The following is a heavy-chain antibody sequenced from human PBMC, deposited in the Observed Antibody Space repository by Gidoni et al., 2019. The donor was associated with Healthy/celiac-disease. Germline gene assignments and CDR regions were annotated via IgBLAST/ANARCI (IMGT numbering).Heavy chain of an antibody. V-gene: IGHV3-21*01. CDR2: ISSSSSYI. Sequence: EVQLVESGGGLVKPGGSLSLSCAASGFTFSSYSMNWVRQAPGKGLEWVSSISSSSSYIYYADSVKGRFTISRDNAKNSLYLQMNSLRAEDTAVYYCARGHDSHYYYGMDVWGQGTTVTVSS. J-gene: IGHJ6*02. CDR3: ARGHDSHYYYGMDV. CDR1: GFTFSSYS. D-gene: IGHD3-3*01.